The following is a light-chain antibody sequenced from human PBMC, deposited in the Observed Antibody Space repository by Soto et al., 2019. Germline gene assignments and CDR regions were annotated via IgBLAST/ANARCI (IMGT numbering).Light chain of an antibody. CDR2: GNT. V-gene: IGLV1-40*01. CDR3: QSFDNTLSASI. Sequence: QSVLTQPPSMSGAPGQRVTISCSGSGSNIGAGYDVHWYKQLPGTAPQVVIYGNTNRPSGVPDRFSGSKSGTYASLAITGLQADDEAAYYCQSFDNTLSASIFGGGTQLTVL. CDR1: GSNIGAGYD. J-gene: IGLJ2*01.